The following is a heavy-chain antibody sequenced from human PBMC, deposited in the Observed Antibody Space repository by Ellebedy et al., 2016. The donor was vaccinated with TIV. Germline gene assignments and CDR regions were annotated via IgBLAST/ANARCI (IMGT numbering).Heavy chain of an antibody. Sequence: GESLKISCAASGFTFSGYSMSWFRQAPGTGPEWVSYISYSGDLMYYADSVKGRFTTSRDNAENSLYLQMNSLRAEDTAVYYCARLGVIAAAGASDYWGQGTLVIVSS. CDR3: ARLGVIAAAGASDY. J-gene: IGHJ4*02. V-gene: IGHV3-11*01. D-gene: IGHD6-13*01. CDR1: GFTFSGYS. CDR2: ISYSGDLM.